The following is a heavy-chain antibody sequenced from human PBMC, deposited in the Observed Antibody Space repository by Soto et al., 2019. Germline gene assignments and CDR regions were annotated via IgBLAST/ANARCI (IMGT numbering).Heavy chain of an antibody. D-gene: IGHD5-18*01. CDR3: ARDAGRGYSYGDDAFDI. CDR2: IYYSGST. J-gene: IGHJ3*02. Sequence: SETLSLTCTVSGGSISSYYWSWIRQPPGKGLEWIGYIYYSGSTNYNPSLKSRVTISVDTSKNQFSLKLSSVTAADTAVYYCARDAGRGYSYGDDAFDIWGQGTMVTVSS. CDR1: GGSISSYY. V-gene: IGHV4-59*01.